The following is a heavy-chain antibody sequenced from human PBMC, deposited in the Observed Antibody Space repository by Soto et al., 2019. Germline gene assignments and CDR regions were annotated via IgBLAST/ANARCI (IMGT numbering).Heavy chain of an antibody. Sequence: PSETLSLTCTVSGGSISSGGYYWSWIRQHPGKGLEWIGYIYYSGSTYYNPSLKSRVTISVDTSKNQFSLKLSSVTAADTAVYYCARGSLRFLEWPRFWGQGTLVTVS. CDR2: IYYSGST. CDR3: ARGSLRFLEWPRF. J-gene: IGHJ4*02. D-gene: IGHD3-3*01. V-gene: IGHV4-31*03. CDR1: GGSISSGGYY.